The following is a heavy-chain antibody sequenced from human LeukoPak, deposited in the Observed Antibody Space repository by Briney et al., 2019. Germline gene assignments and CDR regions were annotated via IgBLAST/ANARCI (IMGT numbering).Heavy chain of an antibody. Sequence: ASVKVSCKASGYTFSSYGISWVRQAPGQGLEWLGWISAYNGNTNYAQKFQGRVTMTRDTSISTAYMELSRLRSDDTAVYYCARVKTYWGLYYMDVWGKGTTVTVSS. V-gene: IGHV1-18*01. CDR2: ISAYNGNT. J-gene: IGHJ6*03. CDR3: ARVKTYWGLYYMDV. CDR1: GYTFSSYG. D-gene: IGHD7-27*01.